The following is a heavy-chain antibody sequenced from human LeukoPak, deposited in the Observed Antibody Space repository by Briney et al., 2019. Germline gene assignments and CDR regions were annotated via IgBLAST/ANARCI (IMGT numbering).Heavy chain of an antibody. CDR1: GFTFSTYA. Sequence: PGGSLRLSCTASGFTFSTYAMTWVRQAPGKGPEWASSISGNGRTTYYSDSVRGRFTISRDNSRNTLYLQMNSLRADDTAVYYCVARGGASVFYCFDFWGQGTLVTVSS. CDR2: ISGNGRTT. D-gene: IGHD3-10*01. J-gene: IGHJ4*02. CDR3: VARGGASVFYCFDF. V-gene: IGHV3-23*01.